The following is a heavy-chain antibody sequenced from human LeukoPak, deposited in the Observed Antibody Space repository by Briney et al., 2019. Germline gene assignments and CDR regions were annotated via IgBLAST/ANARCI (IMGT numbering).Heavy chain of an antibody. D-gene: IGHD2-21*01. CDR2: MNPNSGGT. J-gene: IGHJ4*02. Sequence: GASVKVSCKASGYTFPDYYLHWVRQAPGQGLEWMGWMNPNSGGTKFPQNFQGRVTMTWDTSISTAYMELNRLRSDDTAMYYCAREVVARTPAFDFWGQGTLVTVSS. CDR1: GYTFPDYY. V-gene: IGHV1-2*02. CDR3: AREVVARTPAFDF.